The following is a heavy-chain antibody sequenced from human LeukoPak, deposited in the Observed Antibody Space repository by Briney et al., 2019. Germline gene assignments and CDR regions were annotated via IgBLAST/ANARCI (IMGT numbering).Heavy chain of an antibody. Sequence: GGPLRLSCAASGFTFDDYGMSWVRQAPGKGLEWVSGINWNGGSTGYADSVKGRFTISRDNAKNSLYLQMNSLRAGDTALYYCARVYYYDSSGDFDYWGQGTLVTVSS. CDR1: GFTFDDYG. V-gene: IGHV3-20*04. CDR2: INWNGGST. J-gene: IGHJ4*02. CDR3: ARVYYYDSSGDFDY. D-gene: IGHD3-22*01.